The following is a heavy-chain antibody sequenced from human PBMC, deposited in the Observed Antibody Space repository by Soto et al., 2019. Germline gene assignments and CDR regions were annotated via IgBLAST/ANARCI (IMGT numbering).Heavy chain of an antibody. V-gene: IGHV4-59*08. D-gene: IGHD3-10*01. Sequence: QLQLQESGPGLVRPSETLSLTCTVSGGSISTYYWSWIRQPPGKGLEWIGYIYYNGNTNYNLSLESRVTMSVDTSKNQFSLELSSVTAADTAVYYCARQSPKGIMVRGVTPYNWFDPWGQGTLVTVSS. J-gene: IGHJ5*02. CDR1: GGSISTYY. CDR2: IYYNGNT. CDR3: ARQSPKGIMVRGVTPYNWFDP.